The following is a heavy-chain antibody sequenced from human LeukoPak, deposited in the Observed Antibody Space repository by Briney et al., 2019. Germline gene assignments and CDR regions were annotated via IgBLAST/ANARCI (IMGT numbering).Heavy chain of an antibody. J-gene: IGHJ4*02. CDR2: INHSGST. CDR1: GGSFSGYY. Sequence: KPSETLSLTCAAYGGSFSGYYWSWIRQPPGKGLEWIGEINHSGSTNYNPSLKSRVTISVDMSKNQFSLKLSSVTAADTAVYYCARNTIGFGLWGQGTLVTVSS. V-gene: IGHV4-34*01. D-gene: IGHD3-10*01. CDR3: ARNTIGFGL.